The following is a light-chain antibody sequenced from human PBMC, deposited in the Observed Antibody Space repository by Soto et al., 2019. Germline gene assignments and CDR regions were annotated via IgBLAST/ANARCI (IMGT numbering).Light chain of an antibody. CDR2: DAS. J-gene: IGKJ2*01. V-gene: IGKV1-5*01. CDR1: QSISGW. CDR3: QRYDSYSMYT. Sequence: DIQMTQSPSTLSASVGDRVTITCRASQSISGWLAWYQQKPGKAPKVLIYDASNLEPGVPSRFSGSGSGTEFTLTISSLQPDDFATYYCQRYDSYSMYTLGQGTKLEIK.